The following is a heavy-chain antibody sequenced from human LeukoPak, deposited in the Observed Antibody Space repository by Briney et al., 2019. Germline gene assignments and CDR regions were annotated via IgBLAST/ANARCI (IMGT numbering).Heavy chain of an antibody. J-gene: IGHJ2*01. CDR2: IGTAGDT. CDR1: GFTFSSYD. CDR3: ARKSYCSSTSCYGSYWYFDL. D-gene: IGHD2-2*01. V-gene: IGHV3-13*01. Sequence: GGSLRLSCAASGFTFSSYDMHWVRQATGKGLEWVSAIGTAGDTYYPGSVKGRFTISRENAKNSLYHQMNSLRAGDTAVYYCARKSYCSSTSCYGSYWYFDLWGRGTLVTVSS.